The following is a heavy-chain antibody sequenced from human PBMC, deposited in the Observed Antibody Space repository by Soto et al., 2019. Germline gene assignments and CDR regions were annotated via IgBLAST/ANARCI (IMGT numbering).Heavy chain of an antibody. D-gene: IGHD1-26*01. CDR1: GGSISSSSYY. CDR2: IYYSGST. CDR3: ARDRREPDAFDI. V-gene: IGHV4-39*07. J-gene: IGHJ3*02. Sequence: SETLSLTCTVSGGSISSSSYYWGWIRQPPGKGLEWIGSIYYSGSTYYNPSLKSRVTISVDTSKNQFSLKLSSVTAADTAVYYCARDRREPDAFDIWGQGTMVTVSS.